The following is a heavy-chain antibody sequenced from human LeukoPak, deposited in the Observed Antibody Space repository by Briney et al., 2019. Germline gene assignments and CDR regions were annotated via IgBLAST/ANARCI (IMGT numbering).Heavy chain of an antibody. V-gene: IGHV3-48*02. D-gene: IGHD1-26*01. CDR3: ARDRSRIFDY. J-gene: IGHJ4*02. CDR2: ISSSGSNI. Sequence: PGGSLRLSCAASGFTFSSYSMNWVRQAPGKGVEWVSYISSSGSNIYYADSVKGRFTISRDNAKNSLYLQMNSLRDEDTAVYYCARDRSRIFDYWGQGTLVTVSS. CDR1: GFTFSSYS.